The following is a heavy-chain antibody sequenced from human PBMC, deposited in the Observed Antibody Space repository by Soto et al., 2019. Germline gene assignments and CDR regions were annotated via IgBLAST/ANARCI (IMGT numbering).Heavy chain of an antibody. D-gene: IGHD3-16*02. CDR1: GFTFSSYG. Sequence: SLRLSCAASGFTFSSYGMHWVRQAPGKGLEWVAVIWYDGSNKYYADSVKGRFTISRDNSKNTLYLQMNSLRAEDTAVYYCARENDYIWGSYRYEAYFDYWGQGTLVTVSS. CDR3: ARENDYIWGSYRYEAYFDY. J-gene: IGHJ4*02. CDR2: IWYDGSNK. V-gene: IGHV3-33*01.